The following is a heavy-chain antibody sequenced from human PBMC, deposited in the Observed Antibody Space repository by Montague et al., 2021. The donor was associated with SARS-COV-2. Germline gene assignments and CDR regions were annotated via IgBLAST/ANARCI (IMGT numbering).Heavy chain of an antibody. J-gene: IGHJ6*02. D-gene: IGHD3-16*01. V-gene: IGHV4-59*01. Sequence: SETLSLTCTVSGGTISSYYYSWIRQPPGKALEWIGYISYIGSTNXNPFLKSRVTVSIDTSKNQFSLKLSSVTAADSAVYYCARNPGEYYGMGVWGQGTTVTVSS. CDR2: ISYIGST. CDR1: GGTISSYY. CDR3: ARNPGEYYGMGV.